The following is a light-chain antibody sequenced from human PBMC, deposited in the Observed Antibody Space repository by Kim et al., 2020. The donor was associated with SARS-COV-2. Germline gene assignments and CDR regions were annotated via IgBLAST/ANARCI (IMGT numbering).Light chain of an antibody. V-gene: IGLV3-1*01. Sequence: SYELTQPPSVSVSPGQTASITCSGDKLGDKYACWYQQKPGQSPVLVIYQDTKRPSGIPERFSGSNSGNTATLTISETQAMDEADYYCQAWDSSTVFSGGTQLTVL. CDR1: KLGDKY. J-gene: IGLJ3*02. CDR2: QDT. CDR3: QAWDSSTV.